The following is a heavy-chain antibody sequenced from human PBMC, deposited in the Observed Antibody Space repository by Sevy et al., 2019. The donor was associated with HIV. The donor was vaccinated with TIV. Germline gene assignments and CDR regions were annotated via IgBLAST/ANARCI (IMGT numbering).Heavy chain of an antibody. J-gene: IGHJ1*01. CDR2: ISSSGNTV. V-gene: IGHV3-48*03. Sequence: GGSLRLSCAASGFTFSNYEMNWLRQAPGKGLEWVSYISSSGNTVYYAEAVKGRFTISRDNAKNSLYLQMNSLRVEDTAVYYCAEYFCWGRGALVTVSS. CDR1: GFTFSNYE. CDR3: AEYFC.